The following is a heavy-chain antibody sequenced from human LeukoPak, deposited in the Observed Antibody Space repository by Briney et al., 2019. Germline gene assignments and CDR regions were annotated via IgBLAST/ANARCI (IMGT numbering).Heavy chain of an antibody. D-gene: IGHD2-21*01. V-gene: IGHV1-46*01. J-gene: IGHJ6*03. CDR3: ARGQGCGGDRYSFPYYYYYMDV. Sequence: ASVKVSCKASGYTFTSYYMHWVRQAPGQGLEWMGIINPSGGSTSYAQKFQGRVTMTRDTSTSTVYMELSSLRSEDTAVYYCARGQGCGGDRYSFPYYYYYMDVWGKGTTVTVSS. CDR1: GYTFTSYY. CDR2: INPSGGST.